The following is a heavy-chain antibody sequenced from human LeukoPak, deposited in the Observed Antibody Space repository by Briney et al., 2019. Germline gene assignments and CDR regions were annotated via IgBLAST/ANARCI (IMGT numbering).Heavy chain of an antibody. CDR1: GYSISSGYY. CDR2: IYHSGST. J-gene: IGHJ5*02. CDR3: ARGQGMATTISSHWFVP. Sequence: PSETLSLICAVSGYSISSGYYWGWIRQPPGKGLEWIGSIYHSGSTYYNPSLKSRVTISVDTSKNQFSLKLSSVTAADTAVYYCARGQGMATTISSHWFVPRGQGTLVTVSS. V-gene: IGHV4-38-2*01. D-gene: IGHD5-24*01.